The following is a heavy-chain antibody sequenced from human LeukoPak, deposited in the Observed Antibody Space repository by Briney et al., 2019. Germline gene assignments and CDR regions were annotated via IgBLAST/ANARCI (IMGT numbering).Heavy chain of an antibody. CDR3: ARLFTADP. V-gene: IGHV4-34*01. D-gene: IGHD3-16*01. Sequence: PGGSLRLSCAASGFTFSSYSMNWVRQAPGKGLEWIGEINHSGSTNYNPSLKSRVTISVDTSKNQFSLKLSSVTAADTAVYYCARLFTADPWGQGTLVTVSS. CDR2: INHSGST. CDR1: GFTFSSYS. J-gene: IGHJ5*02.